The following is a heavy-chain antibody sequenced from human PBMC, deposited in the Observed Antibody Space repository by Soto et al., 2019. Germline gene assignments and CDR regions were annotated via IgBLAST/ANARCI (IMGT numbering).Heavy chain of an antibody. J-gene: IGHJ5*02. D-gene: IGHD2-2*01. Sequence: QVQLVQSGAEVKKPGASVKVSCKASGYSFTAYYIHWVRQSPGQGREWMGWINCNTGCTNSPQNFQGRVTMTRDPFTNTTYMELSRLSSDDTAWYYCARAPYSSSGAPWFAPLGQGTLVTVSS. CDR2: INCNTGCT. CDR1: GYSFTAYY. CDR3: ARAPYSSSGAPWFAP. V-gene: IGHV1-2*02.